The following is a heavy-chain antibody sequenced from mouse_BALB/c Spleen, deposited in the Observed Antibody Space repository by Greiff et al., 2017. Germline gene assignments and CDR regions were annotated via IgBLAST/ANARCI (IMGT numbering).Heavy chain of an antibody. CDR1: GDSITSGY. J-gene: IGHJ2*01. CDR2: ISYSGST. V-gene: IGHV3-8*02. CDR3: ARDYRYDEGGYFDY. D-gene: IGHD2-14*01. Sequence: EVQVVESGPSLVKPSQTLSLTCSVTGDSITSGYWNWIRKFPGNKLEYMGYISYSGSTYYNPSLKSRISITRDTSKNQYYLQLNSVTTEDTATYYCARDYRYDEGGYFDYWGQGTTLTVSS.